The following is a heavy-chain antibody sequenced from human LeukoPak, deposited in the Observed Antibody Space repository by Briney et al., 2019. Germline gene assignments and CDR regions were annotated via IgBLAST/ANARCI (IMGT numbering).Heavy chain of an antibody. CDR3: ASSYDSSGYYVGTAIDY. Sequence: VASVKVSCKASGGTFSSYAISWVRQAPGQGLEWMGRIIPILGIANYAQKFQGRVTITADKSTSTAYMELSSLRSEDTAVYYCASSYDSSGYYVGTAIDYWGQGTLVTVSS. CDR1: GGTFSSYA. J-gene: IGHJ4*02. CDR2: IIPILGIA. V-gene: IGHV1-69*04. D-gene: IGHD3-22*01.